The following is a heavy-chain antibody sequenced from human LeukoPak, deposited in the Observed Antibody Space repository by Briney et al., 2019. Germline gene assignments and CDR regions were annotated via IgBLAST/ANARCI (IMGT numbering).Heavy chain of an antibody. Sequence: PGGSLRLSCAASGFTFSSYGMHWVRQAPGKGLEWVAFIRYDGSNKYYADSVKGRFTISRDNSKNTLYLQMNSLRAEDTAVYYCAKEQGSGSYYYCDYWGQGTLVTVSS. CDR1: GFTFSSYG. CDR2: IRYDGSNK. D-gene: IGHD1-26*01. V-gene: IGHV3-30*02. CDR3: AKEQGSGSYYYCDY. J-gene: IGHJ4*02.